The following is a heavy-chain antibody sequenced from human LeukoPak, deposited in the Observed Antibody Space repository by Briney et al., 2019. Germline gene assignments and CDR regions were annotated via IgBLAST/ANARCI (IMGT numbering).Heavy chain of an antibody. D-gene: IGHD1-26*01. CDR2: FDPDDVDT. CDR1: GYTLTEVS. Sequence: ASVKVSCKVSGYTLTEVSIHWVRQAPGKGLEWMGGFDPDDVDTIYAQNFQGRVTMTEDTSTDTAYMELSSLRSEDTAVYCCATDKIVGAATWYFDLWGRGTLVTVSS. CDR3: ATDKIVGAATWYFDL. J-gene: IGHJ2*01. V-gene: IGHV1-24*01.